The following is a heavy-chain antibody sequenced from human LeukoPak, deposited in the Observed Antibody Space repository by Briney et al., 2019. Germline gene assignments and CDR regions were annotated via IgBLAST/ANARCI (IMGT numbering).Heavy chain of an antibody. Sequence: SETLSLTCTVSGGSISSYYWSWIRQPPGNGLEWIGYIYYTGSTNYNPSLKSRVTISVDTSKNHFSLKLSSVTAADTAVYYCARMGAIAGASANPDHWGQGTLVTVSS. CDR3: ARMGAIAGASANPDH. D-gene: IGHD4/OR15-4a*01. J-gene: IGHJ4*02. V-gene: IGHV4-59*01. CDR1: GGSISSYY. CDR2: IYYTGST.